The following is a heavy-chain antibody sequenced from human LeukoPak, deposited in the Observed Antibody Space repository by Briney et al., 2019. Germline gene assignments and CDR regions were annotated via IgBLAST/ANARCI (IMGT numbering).Heavy chain of an antibody. CDR3: ARLLGYCSGGSCYSIDY. V-gene: IGHV4-59*05. CDR2: ISYSGST. Sequence: PSETLSLTCTVSGGSISSYYWSWIRQPPGKGLEWIGSISYSGSTYYNPSLKSRVTISVDTSKNQFSLKLSSVTAADTAVYYCARLLGYCSGGSCYSIDYWGQGTLVTVSS. D-gene: IGHD2-15*01. J-gene: IGHJ4*02. CDR1: GGSISSYY.